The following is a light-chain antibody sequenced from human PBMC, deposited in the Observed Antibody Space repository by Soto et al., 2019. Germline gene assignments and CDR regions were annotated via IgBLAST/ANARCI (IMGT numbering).Light chain of an antibody. V-gene: IGKV3-20*01. CDR2: GAS. CDR3: QHFGNPLRT. Sequence: EIVLTQSPGTLSLSPGERATLSCRASQSVASRNLAWYQQKSGQAPRLLIYGASSRAIHTPDRFSGSGSGTDFTPTIRGLETEHFAVYSCQHFGNPLRTFGNGTQVEI. CDR1: QSVASRN. J-gene: IGKJ1*01.